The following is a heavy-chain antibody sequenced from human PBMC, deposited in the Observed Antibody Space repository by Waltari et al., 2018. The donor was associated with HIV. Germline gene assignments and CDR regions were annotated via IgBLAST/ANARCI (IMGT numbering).Heavy chain of an antibody. D-gene: IGHD1-20*01. CDR2: ISSDSSII. Sequence: EVQLVESGGGLAQRGGSLLVPCGASGYGFGSYGLNCVRRAPGKGLNWISFISSDSSIIFEADSVEGRFAISRDNAKNSLYLQMNGLRPEDTGVYFCARDIKVAGGQVLRPRYFDYWGQGTPVTVSS. CDR1: GYGFGSYG. V-gene: IGHV3-48*03. J-gene: IGHJ4*02. CDR3: ARDIKVAGGQVLRPRYFDY.